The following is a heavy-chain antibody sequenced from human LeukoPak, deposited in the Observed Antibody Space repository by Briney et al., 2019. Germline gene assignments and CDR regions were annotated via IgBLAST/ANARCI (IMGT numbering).Heavy chain of an antibody. CDR1: GFTFSDYS. D-gene: IGHD4-23*01. CDR3: AKSRWSNAFDI. V-gene: IGHV3-48*01. J-gene: IGHJ3*02. CDR2: ITSSGGTT. Sequence: GSLRLSCAASGFTFSDYSMNWLRQAPGKGLEWLSYITSSGGTTYYADSLRGRFTISRDNAKNSLYLQMNSLRAEDTAVYYCAKSRWSNAFDIWGQGTMVTVSS.